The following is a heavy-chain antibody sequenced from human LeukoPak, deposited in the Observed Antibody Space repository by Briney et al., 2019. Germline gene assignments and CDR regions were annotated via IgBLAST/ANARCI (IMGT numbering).Heavy chain of an antibody. Sequence: GGSLRLSCAASGYTFSTYAMHWVRQAPGKGLKWVAVISSDGGNKYYADSVQGRFTISRDNSKNTLYLQMNGLRAEDTAIYYCACSLRFLEWLTPDAFDIWGQGTMVTVSS. V-gene: IGHV3-30-3*01. CDR1: GYTFSTYA. CDR2: ISSDGGNK. J-gene: IGHJ3*02. CDR3: ACSLRFLEWLTPDAFDI. D-gene: IGHD3-3*01.